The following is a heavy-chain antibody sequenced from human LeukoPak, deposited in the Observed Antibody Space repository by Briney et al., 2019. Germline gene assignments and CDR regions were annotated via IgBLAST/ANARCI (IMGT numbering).Heavy chain of an antibody. D-gene: IGHD6-19*01. CDR1: GYTFTGYY. CDR3: ARDPLQYSSGWYYVSAGSGFDP. J-gene: IGHJ5*02. CDR2: INPNSGGT. Sequence: GASVKASCKASGYTFTGYYMHWVRQAPGQGLEWMGWINPNSGGTNYAQKFQGRVTMTRDTSISTAYMELSRLRSDDTAVYYCARDPLQYSSGWYYVSAGSGFDPWGQGTLVTVSS. V-gene: IGHV1-2*02.